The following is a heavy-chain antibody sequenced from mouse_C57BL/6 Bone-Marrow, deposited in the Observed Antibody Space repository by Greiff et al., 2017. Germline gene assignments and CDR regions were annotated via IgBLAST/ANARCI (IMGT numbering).Heavy chain of an antibody. CDR3: AKGLLSPFAY. V-gene: IGHV1-69*01. D-gene: IGHD2-3*01. Sequence: QVQLQQPGAELVMPGASVKLSCKASGYTFTSYWMHWVKQRPGQGLEWIGEIDPSDSYTNYNQKFKGKSTLTVDKSSSTAYMQCSSLTSEDSAVYYCAKGLLSPFAYWGQGTLVTVSA. CDR1: GYTFTSYW. J-gene: IGHJ3*01. CDR2: IDPSDSYT.